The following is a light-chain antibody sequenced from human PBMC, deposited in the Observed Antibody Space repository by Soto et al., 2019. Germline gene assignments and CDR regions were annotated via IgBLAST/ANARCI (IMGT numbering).Light chain of an antibody. Sequence: QSVLTQPPSASGTPGQRVTISCSGSSSNIGSNTVNWYQQLPGTAPKLLIYSNNQRPSGVPDRFSGSKSGTSASLAISGLHSEDEADYYCAAWDDSLKGAVFGGGTQLTVL. V-gene: IGLV1-44*01. CDR3: AAWDDSLKGAV. CDR1: SSNIGSNT. J-gene: IGLJ7*01. CDR2: SNN.